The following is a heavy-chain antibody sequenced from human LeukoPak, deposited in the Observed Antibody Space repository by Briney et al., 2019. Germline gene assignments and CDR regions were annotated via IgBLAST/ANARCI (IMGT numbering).Heavy chain of an antibody. CDR2: IYYSGST. Sequence: SETLSLTCTVSGGSISSYYWSWIRQPPGKGLEWIGCIYYSGSTNYNPSLKSRVTISVDTSKNQFSLKLSSVTAADTAVYYCARENEVVDTAMVFDYWGQGTLVTVSS. CDR1: GGSISSYY. V-gene: IGHV4-59*01. CDR3: ARENEVVDTAMVFDY. D-gene: IGHD5-18*01. J-gene: IGHJ4*02.